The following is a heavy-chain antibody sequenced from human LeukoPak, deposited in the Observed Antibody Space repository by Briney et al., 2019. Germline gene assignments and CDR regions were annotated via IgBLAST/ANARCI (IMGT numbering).Heavy chain of an antibody. CDR2: IKQDGSEK. CDR3: AELGITMIGGV. Sequence: SGGSLRLSCAASGFTFSSYWMSWVRQAPGKWLEWVANIKQDGSEKYYVDSVKGRFTISRDNAKNSLYLQMNSLRAEDTAVYYCAELGITMIGGVWGKGTTVTISS. V-gene: IGHV3-7*01. J-gene: IGHJ6*04. D-gene: IGHD3-10*02. CDR1: GFTFSSYW.